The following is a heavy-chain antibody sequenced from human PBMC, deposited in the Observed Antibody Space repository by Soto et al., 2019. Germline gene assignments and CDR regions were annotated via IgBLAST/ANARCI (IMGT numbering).Heavy chain of an antibody. J-gene: IGHJ4*02. CDR3: ARGRPADY. V-gene: IGHV4-34*01. CDR2: INHSGST. CDR1: GGSFSGYY. Sequence: ETLSLTCAVYGGSFSGYYWSWIRQPPGKGLEWIGEINHSGSTNYNPSLKSRVTISVDTSKNQFSLKLSSVTAADTAVYYCARGRPADYWGQGTLVTVSS.